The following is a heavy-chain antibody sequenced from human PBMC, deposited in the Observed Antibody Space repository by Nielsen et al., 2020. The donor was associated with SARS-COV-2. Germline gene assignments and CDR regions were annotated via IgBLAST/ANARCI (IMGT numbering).Heavy chain of an antibody. J-gene: IGHJ4*02. CDR2: IYYSGST. CDR3: ARFKEEPYYYDSSGYYVDY. V-gene: IGHV4-30-4*01. D-gene: IGHD3-22*01. Sequence: SETLSLTCTVSGGSISSGDYYWSWIRQPPGKGLEWIGYIYYSGSTYYNPSLKSRVTISVDTSKNQFSLKLSSVTAADTAVYYCARFKEEPYYYDSSGYYVDYWGQGTLVTVSS. CDR1: GGSISSGDYY.